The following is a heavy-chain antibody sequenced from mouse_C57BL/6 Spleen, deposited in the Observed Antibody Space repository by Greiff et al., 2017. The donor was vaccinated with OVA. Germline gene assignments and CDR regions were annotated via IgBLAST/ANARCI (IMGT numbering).Heavy chain of an antibody. CDR1: GYTFTSYW. Sequence: QVQLKQPGAELVKPGASVKLSCKASGYTFTSYWMHWVKQRPGQGLEWIGMIHPNSGSTNYNEKFKSKATLTVDKSSSTAYMQLSSLTSEDSAVYYCARWLYPFYAMDYWGQGTSVTVSS. J-gene: IGHJ4*01. CDR2: IHPNSGST. V-gene: IGHV1-64*01. D-gene: IGHD1-2*01. CDR3: ARWLYPFYAMDY.